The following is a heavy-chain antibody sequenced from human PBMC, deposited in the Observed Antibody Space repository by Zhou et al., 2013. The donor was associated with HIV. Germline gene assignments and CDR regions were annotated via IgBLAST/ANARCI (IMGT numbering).Heavy chain of an antibody. CDR1: GYTFTNFY. V-gene: IGHV1-46*01. Sequence: QVQLVQSGAEVQKPGASVKVSCKSSGYTFTNFYLHWVRQAPGQGLEWMGMVNPSSGTTHNAQKFQGRVTMTRDTSTSRIYMELSRLRSDDTAVYYCARARYYYGSGSYYPFDYWGQGTLVTVSS. CDR3: ARARYYYGSGSYYPFDY. CDR2: VNPSSGTT. J-gene: IGHJ4*02. D-gene: IGHD3-10*01.